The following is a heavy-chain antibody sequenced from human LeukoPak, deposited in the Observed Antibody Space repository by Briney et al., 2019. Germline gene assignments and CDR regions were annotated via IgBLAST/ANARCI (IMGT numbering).Heavy chain of an antibody. CDR1: GFTFSSYA. CDR2: ISGSGGST. J-gene: IGHJ4*02. V-gene: IGHV3-23*01. D-gene: IGHD5-24*01. CDR3: AKRAGYNANYFDH. Sequence: PGGSLRLSCAASGFTFSSYAMSWVRQAPGKGLEWVSAISGSGGSTYYADSVQGRFTISRDNSRNTLSLQMNSLRAEDTAIYYCAKRAGYNANYFDHWGQGTLVTVSS.